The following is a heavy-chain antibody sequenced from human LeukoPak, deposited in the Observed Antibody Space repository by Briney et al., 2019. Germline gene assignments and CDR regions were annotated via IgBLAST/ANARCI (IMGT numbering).Heavy chain of an antibody. CDR3: ARGGVLLWFGESDNWFDP. CDR2: IRTDGST. V-gene: IGHV3-23*01. D-gene: IGHD3-10*01. CDR1: GFTFSSYA. Sequence: GGSLRLSCAASGFTFSSYAMSWVRQAPGKGLEWVSAIRTDGSTYYADSVKGRFTISRDNSKNTLYLQMNSLRPEDTAVYYCARGGVLLWFGESDNWFDPWGQGTLVTVSS. J-gene: IGHJ5*02.